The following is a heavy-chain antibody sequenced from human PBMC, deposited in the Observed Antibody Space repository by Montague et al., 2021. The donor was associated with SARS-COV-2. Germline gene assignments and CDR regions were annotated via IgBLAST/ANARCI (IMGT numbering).Heavy chain of an antibody. V-gene: IGHV4-39*07. J-gene: IGHJ6*02. D-gene: IGHD3-10*01. CDR3: ARDLAGYYGSGSYGGTDV. CDR2: IYYSGST. CDR1: GGSISSSSYY. Sequence: SETLSLTCTVSGGSISSSSYYWGWIRQPPGKGLEWIGSIYYSGSTYYNPSLKSRVTISVDTSKNQFSLKLSSVTAADTAVYYCARDLAGYYGSGSYGGTDVWGQGPTVTVSS.